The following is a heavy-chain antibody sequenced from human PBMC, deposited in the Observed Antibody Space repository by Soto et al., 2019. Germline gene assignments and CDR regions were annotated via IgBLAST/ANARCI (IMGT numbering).Heavy chain of an antibody. CDR1: GFTFSNSA. D-gene: IGHD1-26*01. V-gene: IGHV3-23*01. CDR2: ITGSGGDT. J-gene: IGHJ4*02. CDR3: GKDMAATTVHSVDY. Sequence: GGSLRLSCAASGFTFSNSAMSWVRQAPGEGLEWVSTITGSGGDTYYADSVKGRFTVSRDNSKNTVYLQMNNLRAEDTAIYYCGKDMAATTVHSVDYWGQGTLVTVSS.